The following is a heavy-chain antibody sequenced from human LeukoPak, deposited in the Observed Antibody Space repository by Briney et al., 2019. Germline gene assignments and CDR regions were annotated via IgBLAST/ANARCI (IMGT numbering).Heavy chain of an antibody. J-gene: IGHJ3*02. CDR1: GGSFSGYY. D-gene: IGHD1-1*01. CDR3: ARGAGRGRYNWNDVRGDAFDI. Sequence: PSETLSLTCAVYGGSFSGYYWSWIRQPPGKGLEWIEEINHSGSTNYNPSLKSRVTISVDTSKNQFSLKLSSVTAAETAVYYCARGAGRGRYNWNDVRGDAFDIWGQGTMVTVSS. V-gene: IGHV4-34*01. CDR2: INHSGST.